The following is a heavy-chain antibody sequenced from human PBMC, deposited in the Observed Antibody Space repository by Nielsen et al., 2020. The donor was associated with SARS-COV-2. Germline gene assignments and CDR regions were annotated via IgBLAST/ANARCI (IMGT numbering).Heavy chain of an antibody. CDR2: IWYDGSNK. D-gene: IGHD2-2*01. V-gene: IGHV3-33*01. Sequence: GESLKISCAASGFTFSSYGMHWVRQVPGKGLEWVAVIWYDGSNKYYADSVKGRFTISRDNSKNTLYLQMNSLRAEDTAVYYCARDGGVPAAYDYWGQGTLVTVSS. CDR1: GFTFSSYG. J-gene: IGHJ4*02. CDR3: ARDGGVPAAYDY.